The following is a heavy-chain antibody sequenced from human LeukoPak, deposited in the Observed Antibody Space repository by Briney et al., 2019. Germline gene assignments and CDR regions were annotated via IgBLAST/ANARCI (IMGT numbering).Heavy chain of an antibody. CDR1: GFTFSSCS. D-gene: IGHD1-14*01. V-gene: IGHV3-7*03. CDR3: ARYHNLDY. Sequence: GGSLRLSCAGSGFTFSSCSMSWVRQAPGRGLEWVANIKEDGSEKHYSDSVKGRFTISRDNAKNSLYLEVNSLRAEDTAMYYCARYHNLDYWGQGTLVTVSS. J-gene: IGHJ4*02. CDR2: IKEDGSEK.